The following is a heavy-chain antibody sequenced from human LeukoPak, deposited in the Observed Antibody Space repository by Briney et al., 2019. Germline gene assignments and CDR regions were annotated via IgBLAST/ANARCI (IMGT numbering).Heavy chain of an antibody. J-gene: IGHJ4*02. CDR1: GFTFSSYA. CDR3: ATWSGYSSSWYNLN. V-gene: IGHV3-23*01. CDR2: ISGSGGST. Sequence: GGSLRLSCAASGFTFSSYAMSWVRQAPGKGLEWVPAISGSGGSTYYADSVKGRFTISRDNSKNTLYLQMNSLRAEDTAVYYCATWSGYSSSWYNLNWGQGTLVTVSS. D-gene: IGHD6-13*01.